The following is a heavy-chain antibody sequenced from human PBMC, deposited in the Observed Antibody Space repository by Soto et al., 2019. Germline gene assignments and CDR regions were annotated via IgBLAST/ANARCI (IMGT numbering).Heavy chain of an antibody. Sequence: QLHLRESGPGLVKPSETLSLTCTVSGGSITSSSYYWGCIRQPPGKGLDWIGSIYYSGSTYYNPSLKSRVTISVDTSKNQFSLKLSSVTAADTAVYYCATQEVGGSYVYTFDPWGQGTLVTVSS. J-gene: IGHJ5*02. D-gene: IGHD1-26*01. CDR2: IYYSGST. CDR3: ATQEVGGSYVYTFDP. V-gene: IGHV4-39*01. CDR1: GGSITSSSYY.